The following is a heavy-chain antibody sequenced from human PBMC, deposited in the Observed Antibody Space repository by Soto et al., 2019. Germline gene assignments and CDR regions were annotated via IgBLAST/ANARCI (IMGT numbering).Heavy chain of an antibody. CDR3: ARRPDFFDY. Sequence: ESLKISCASSGFTLTSYAMGWVRQAPGKGLEWVSAISNDGGSKYYADSVRGRFTISRDTSKNTLHLQMNSLRGEDAAVYYCARRPDFFDYWGRGTLVTVSS. CDR1: GFTLTSYA. V-gene: IGHV3-23*01. J-gene: IGHJ4*02. CDR2: ISNDGGSK.